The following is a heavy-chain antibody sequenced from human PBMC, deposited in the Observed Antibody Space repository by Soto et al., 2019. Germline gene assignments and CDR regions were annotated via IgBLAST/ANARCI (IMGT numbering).Heavy chain of an antibody. CDR2: IYNGGAT. CDR1: GFTVSSNY. Sequence: EVPLVESGGGLIQPGGSLRLSCAASGFTVSSNYMSWVRQPPGKGLEWVSIIYNGGATYYADSVRGRFTISTDDSMNTLYLQMNSLRAEDTGVYYCATRTSGWFLSYYGMDVWGQGTTVTVSS. D-gene: IGHD6-19*01. CDR3: ATRTSGWFLSYYGMDV. J-gene: IGHJ6*02. V-gene: IGHV3-53*01.